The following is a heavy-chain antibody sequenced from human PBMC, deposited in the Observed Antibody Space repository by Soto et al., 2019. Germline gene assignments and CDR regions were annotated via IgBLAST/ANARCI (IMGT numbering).Heavy chain of an antibody. Sequence: GASVKVSCKASGGTFSSYAISWVRQAPGQGLEWMGGIIPIFGTANYAQKFQGRVTITADKSTSTAYMELSSLRSEDTAVYYCATSSSSSPFYFDYWGQGTLVTVSS. V-gene: IGHV1-69*06. CDR3: ATSSSSSPFYFDY. CDR2: IIPIFGTA. J-gene: IGHJ4*02. D-gene: IGHD6-6*01. CDR1: GGTFSSYA.